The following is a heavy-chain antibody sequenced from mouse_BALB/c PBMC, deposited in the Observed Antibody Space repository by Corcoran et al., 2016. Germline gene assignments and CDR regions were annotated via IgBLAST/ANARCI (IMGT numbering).Heavy chain of an antibody. CDR1: GYPFTNYG. V-gene: IGHV9-1*02. Sequence: QIQLVQSGPELKKPGETVKISCKASGYPFTNYGMNWVKQAPGKGLKWMGWINTYTGEPTYADDFKGRFAFSLETSASTAYLQINNLKNEDMATYFCASYYGNYDYAMDYWGQGTSVTVSS. J-gene: IGHJ4*01. CDR2: INTYTGEP. CDR3: ASYYGNYDYAMDY. D-gene: IGHD2-1*01.